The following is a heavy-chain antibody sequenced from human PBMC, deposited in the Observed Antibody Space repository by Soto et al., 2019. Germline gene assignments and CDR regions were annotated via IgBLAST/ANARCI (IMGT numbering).Heavy chain of an antibody. D-gene: IGHD6-6*01. CDR3: ARGQYSSSPIARYFDD. V-gene: IGHV4-4*02. Sequence: QVQLQESGPGLVKPSGTLSLTCAVSGGSISSSNWWSWVRQPPGKGLEWIGEIYHSGSTNYNPSPKSRVTVSVGKSKHQFSLKLSSLPAADTAVYYCARGQYSSSPIARYFDDWGQGTLVTVSS. CDR2: IYHSGST. J-gene: IGHJ4*02. CDR1: GGSISSSNW.